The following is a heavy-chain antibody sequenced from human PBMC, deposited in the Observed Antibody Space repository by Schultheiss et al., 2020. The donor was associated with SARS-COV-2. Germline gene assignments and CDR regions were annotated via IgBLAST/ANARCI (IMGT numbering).Heavy chain of an antibody. CDR1: GYTLTELS. J-gene: IGHJ6*02. CDR2: ISTYNGNT. D-gene: IGHD2-2*02. Sequence: ASVKVSCKVSGYTLTELSMHWVRQAPGQGLEWMGWISTYNGNTNYAQKLQGRVTMTTDTSTSTAYMELRSLRSDDTAVYYCARGSGDCSSTSCYRVYGMDVWGQGTTVTVSS. CDR3: ARGSGDCSSTSCYRVYGMDV. V-gene: IGHV1-18*01.